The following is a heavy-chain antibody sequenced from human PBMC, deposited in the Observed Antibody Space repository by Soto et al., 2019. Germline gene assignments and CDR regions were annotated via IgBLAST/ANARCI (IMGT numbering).Heavy chain of an antibody. V-gene: IGHV1-69*13. CDR3: AIKKYYDIFTGYHPGRPFDY. D-gene: IGHD3-9*01. CDR1: GGTFSSYA. J-gene: IGHJ4*02. Sequence: GAAVKVSCKASGGTFSSYAISWVRQAPGQGLEWMGGFIPIFGTANYAQKFQGRVTITADESTSTAYMELSSLRSEDTAVYYCAIKKYYDIFTGYHPGRPFDYWGQGTLVTVSS. CDR2: FIPIFGTA.